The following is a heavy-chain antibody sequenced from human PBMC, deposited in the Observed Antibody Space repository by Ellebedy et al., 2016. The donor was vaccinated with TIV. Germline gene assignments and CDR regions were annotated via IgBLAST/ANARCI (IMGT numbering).Heavy chain of an antibody. CDR3: AKDAITIFGVLPDY. J-gene: IGHJ4*02. V-gene: IGHV3-23*01. D-gene: IGHD3-3*01. Sequence: GGSLRLSCAASGFTFSDTAMSWVRQAPGKGLEWVSAISGSGGSTYCADSVKGRFTSSRENSKSTLYLHMNSLRAEDTAVYYCAKDAITIFGVLPDYWGQGTLVTVSS. CDR2: ISGSGGST. CDR1: GFTFSDTA.